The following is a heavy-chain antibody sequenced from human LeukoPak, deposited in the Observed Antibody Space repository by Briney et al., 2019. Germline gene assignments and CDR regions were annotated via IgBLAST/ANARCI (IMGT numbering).Heavy chain of an antibody. CDR3: ARAVRYYDILTGYP. Sequence: AASVKVSCKASGYTFTSYDINWVRQAPGQGLEWMGWMNPNSGNTGYAQKFQGRVTMTRNTSISTAYMELSSLRSEDTAVYYCARAVRYYDILTGYPWGQGTLVTVSS. D-gene: IGHD3-9*01. CDR1: GYTFTSYD. CDR2: MNPNSGNT. V-gene: IGHV1-8*01. J-gene: IGHJ4*02.